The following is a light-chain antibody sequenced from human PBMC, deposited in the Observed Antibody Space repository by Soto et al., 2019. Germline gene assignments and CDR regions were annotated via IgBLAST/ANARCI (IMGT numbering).Light chain of an antibody. J-gene: IGLJ7*01. CDR3: AAWDDSLNGVV. Sequence: QSVLTQPPSASGTPGQRVTISCSGSSSNIGSNTIHWYQQLPGTAPKLLIHSDDKLPSGVPDRFSGSKSGTSGSLAISGLQSGDEADYYCAAWDDSLNGVVFGAGTQLTVL. CDR1: SSNIGSNT. V-gene: IGLV1-44*01. CDR2: SDD.